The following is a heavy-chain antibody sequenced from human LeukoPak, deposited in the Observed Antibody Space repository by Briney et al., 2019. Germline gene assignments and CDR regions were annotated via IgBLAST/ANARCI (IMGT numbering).Heavy chain of an antibody. J-gene: IGHJ4*02. Sequence: ASVKVSCKASGYTFTSYDINWVRQATGQGLEWLGWMNPNSGNTGYAQKFQGRVTMTRNTSISTAYMELSSLRSEDTAVYYCARRYSSSWYPPYYFDYWGQGTLVTVSS. CDR1: GYTFTSYD. CDR3: ARRYSSSWYPPYYFDY. D-gene: IGHD6-13*01. CDR2: MNPNSGNT. V-gene: IGHV1-8*01.